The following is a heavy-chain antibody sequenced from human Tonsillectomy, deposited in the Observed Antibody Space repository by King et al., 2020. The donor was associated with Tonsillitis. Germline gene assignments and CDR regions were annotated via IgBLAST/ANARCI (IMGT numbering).Heavy chain of an antibody. D-gene: IGHD6-19*01. CDR3: ARIPTQWGSSGWYGGFDY. V-gene: IGHV2-70*01. Sequence: TLKESGPALVKPTQTLTLTCTFSGFSLSTSGMCVSWIRQPPGKALEWLALIDWDDDKYYSTSLKTRLTISKDTSKNQVVLTMTNMDPVDTATYYCARIPTQWGSSGWYGGFDYWGQGTLVTVSS. CDR1: GFSLSTSGMC. CDR2: IDWDDDK. J-gene: IGHJ4*02.